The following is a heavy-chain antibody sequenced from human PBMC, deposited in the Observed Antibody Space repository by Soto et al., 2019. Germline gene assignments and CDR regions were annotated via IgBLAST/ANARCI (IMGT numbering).Heavy chain of an antibody. D-gene: IGHD3-10*01. V-gene: IGHV3-23*01. Sequence: EVQLLESGGGSVQPGGSLRLSCAASGLTLNTYAMNWVRQAPGKGLEWVSAISGSGGSTYYADSVKGRFTISRDTSKNTLYLQMSSLRVEDTAIYYCAQAGGPRLSDNWGQGTLVTVSS. CDR2: ISGSGGST. J-gene: IGHJ4*02. CDR1: GLTLNTYA. CDR3: AQAGGPRLSDN.